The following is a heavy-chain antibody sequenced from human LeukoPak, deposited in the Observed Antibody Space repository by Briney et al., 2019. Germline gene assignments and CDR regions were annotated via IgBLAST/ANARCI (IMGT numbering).Heavy chain of an antibody. CDR2: IYYSGDT. CDR1: SDSTISSCY. J-gene: IGHJ5*02. CDR3: VREVVVGFDP. D-gene: IGHD2-15*01. V-gene: IGHV4-39*02. Sequence: SETLSLTCNVFSDSTISSCYWGWIRQPPGKGLEWIGNIYYSGDTYYSPSLKNRVSISVDTSKNQLTLKLSSVTAADTAVYYCVREVVVGFDPWGQGILVTVSS.